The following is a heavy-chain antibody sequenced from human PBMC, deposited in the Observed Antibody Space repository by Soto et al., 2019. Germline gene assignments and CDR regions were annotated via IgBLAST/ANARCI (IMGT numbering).Heavy chain of an antibody. CDR1: KFTFSNYW. Sequence: GGSLRLSCVASKFTFSNYWMTWVRQAPGKGLEWVANIKEDGSEKYYVDSVKGRFTISRDNAKNSLYLQMNSLRAEDTAVYYCARDYGASPFDNWGQGSLVTVSS. CDR2: IKEDGSEK. D-gene: IGHD4-17*01. J-gene: IGHJ4*02. CDR3: ARDYGASPFDN. V-gene: IGHV3-7*01.